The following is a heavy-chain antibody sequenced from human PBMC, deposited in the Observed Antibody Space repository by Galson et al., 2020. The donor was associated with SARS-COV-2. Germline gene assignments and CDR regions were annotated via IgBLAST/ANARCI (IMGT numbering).Heavy chain of an antibody. CDR2: IYYNGNT. V-gene: IGHV4-39*01. CDR3: AGPWGGDY. J-gene: IGHJ4*02. Sequence: SETLSLTCTVSGGSVSSSSYHWGWIRQSPGKGLEWIGNIYYNGNTYYNPSLKSRVTISIDTSKNQFSLKLTSVTVAATAVYYCAGPWGGDYWGQGALVTVSS. CDR1: GGSVSSSSYH. D-gene: IGHD3-16*01.